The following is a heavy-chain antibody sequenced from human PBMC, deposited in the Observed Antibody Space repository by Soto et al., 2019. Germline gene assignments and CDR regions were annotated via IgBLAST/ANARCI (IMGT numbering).Heavy chain of an antibody. V-gene: IGHV3-23*01. CDR3: AKDHAPMVRGAHDAFDV. Sequence: EVQLLESGGGLVQPGGSLRLSCAASGFTFSSYAMSWVRQAPGKGLGWVSAISGSGGSTYYADSVKGRFTISRDNSKNTLYLQMNSLRAEDTAVYYCAKDHAPMVRGAHDAFDVWGQGTMVTVSS. CDR2: ISGSGGST. J-gene: IGHJ3*01. CDR1: GFTFSSYA. D-gene: IGHD3-10*01.